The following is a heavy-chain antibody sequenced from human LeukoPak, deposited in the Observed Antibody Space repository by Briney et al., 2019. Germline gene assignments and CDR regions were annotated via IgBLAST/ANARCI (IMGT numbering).Heavy chain of an antibody. J-gene: IGHJ5*02. D-gene: IGHD6-6*01. CDR1: GFTFSSYG. CDR2: IRYDGSNK. CDR3: ARDSVAAPLNWFDP. V-gene: IGHV3-30*02. Sequence: GGSLRLSRAASGFTFSSYGMHWVRQAPGKGLEWVAFIRYDGSNKYYADSVKGRFTISRDNSKNTLYLQMNSLRAEDTAVYYCARDSVAAPLNWFDPWGQGTLVTVSS.